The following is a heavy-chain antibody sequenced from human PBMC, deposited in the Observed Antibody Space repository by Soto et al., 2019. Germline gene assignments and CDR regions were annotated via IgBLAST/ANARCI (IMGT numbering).Heavy chain of an antibody. CDR2: INHNGDS. V-gene: IGHV4-34*01. CDR3: ARVTRFPDAFDI. CDR1: GGSFGTSY. Sequence: QVHLQQWGAGLLKPSETLSLTCGVYGGSFGTSYWSWIRQSPEKGLEWIGEINHNGDSNHNPSLKMRVTISLDMSENQFSLKLTPVAAADTAVYYCARVTRFPDAFDIWGQGTPVIVSS. J-gene: IGHJ3*02.